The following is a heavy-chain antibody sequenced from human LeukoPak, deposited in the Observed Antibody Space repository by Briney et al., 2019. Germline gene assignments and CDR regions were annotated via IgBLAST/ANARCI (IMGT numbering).Heavy chain of an antibody. D-gene: IGHD3-10*01. Sequence: ASVRVSCKASLYTFTGYYMHWVRQAPGQGLEWMGWMNPNSGDTNYAQKFQGRVTMTRDTSISTAYMELSRLRSDDTAVYYCARDVVFRFDLWGQGTLVTVSS. CDR1: LYTFTGYY. V-gene: IGHV1-2*02. CDR2: MNPNSGDT. CDR3: ARDVVFRFDL. J-gene: IGHJ5*02.